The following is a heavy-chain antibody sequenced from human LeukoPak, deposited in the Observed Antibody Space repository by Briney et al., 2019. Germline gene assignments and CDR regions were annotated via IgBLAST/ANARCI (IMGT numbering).Heavy chain of an antibody. J-gene: IGHJ6*02. D-gene: IGHD2-2*01. CDR2: IYYSGST. CDR1: GGSISSYY. CDR3: AKDRLGVPAALNYYGMDV. Sequence: SGTLSLTCTVSGGSISSYYWSWIRQPPGKGLEWIGYIYYSGSTNYNPSLKSRVTISVDTSKNQFSLKLSSVTAADTAVYYCAKDRLGVPAALNYYGMDVWGQGTTVTVSS. V-gene: IGHV4-59*01.